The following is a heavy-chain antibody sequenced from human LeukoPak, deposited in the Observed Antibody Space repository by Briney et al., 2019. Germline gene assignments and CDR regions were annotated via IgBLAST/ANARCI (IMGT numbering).Heavy chain of an antibody. CDR1: GGSISSYY. V-gene: IGHV4-59*08. Sequence: SETLSLTCTVSGGSISSYYWSWIRQPPGKGLEWIGYIYYSGSTNYNPSLKSRVTISVDTSKNQFSLKLSSVTAPDTAVYYCARHRNHNGDYGAWFDPWGQGTLVTVPS. D-gene: IGHD4-17*01. CDR3: ARHRNHNGDYGAWFDP. J-gene: IGHJ5*02. CDR2: IYYSGST.